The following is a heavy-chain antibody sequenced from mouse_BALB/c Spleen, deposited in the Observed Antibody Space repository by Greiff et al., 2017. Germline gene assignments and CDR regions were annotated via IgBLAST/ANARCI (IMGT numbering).Heavy chain of an antibody. J-gene: IGHJ3*01. CDR2: VNPNNGGT. V-gene: IGHV1-26*01. CDR3: AREGYGNQAWFAY. D-gene: IGHD2-10*02. CDR1: GYSFTGYS. Sequence: EVKLMESGPDLVKPGASVKISCKASGYSFTGYSMHWVKQSHGKSLEWIGRVNPNNGGTSYNQKFKGKAILTVDKSSSTAYMELRSLTSEDSAVYYCAREGYGNQAWFAYWGQGTLVTVSA.